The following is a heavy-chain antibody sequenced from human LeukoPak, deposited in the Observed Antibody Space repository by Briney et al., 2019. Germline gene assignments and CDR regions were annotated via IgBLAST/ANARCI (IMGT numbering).Heavy chain of an antibody. D-gene: IGHD3-9*01. V-gene: IGHV3-53*01. CDR3: ARSSHYDILTGYSEEDAFDI. CDR2: IYSGGST. CDR1: GFTVSSNY. J-gene: IGHJ3*02. Sequence: GGSLSLSCAASGFTVSSNYMSWVRQAPGKGLEWVSVIYSGGSTDYADSVKGQFTISRDTSKNTLYLQMNSLRVEDTAVYYCARSSHYDILTGYSEEDAFDIWGQGTMVTVSS.